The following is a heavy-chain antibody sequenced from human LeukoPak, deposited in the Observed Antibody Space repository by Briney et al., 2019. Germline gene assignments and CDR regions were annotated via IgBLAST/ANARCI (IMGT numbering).Heavy chain of an antibody. CDR3: AKVSDYAWGSYRYPFDN. V-gene: IGHV3-21*04. CDR2: ISGSNSYI. CDR1: GFTFSTYN. Sequence: GGSLRLSCAASGFTFSTYNMNWVRQAPGKGLEWVSSISGSNSYIYYADSVKGRFTISRDNAKNSLYLQMNSLRAEDTAVYYCAKVSDYAWGSYRYPFDNWGQGTLVIVSS. D-gene: IGHD3-16*02. J-gene: IGHJ5*02.